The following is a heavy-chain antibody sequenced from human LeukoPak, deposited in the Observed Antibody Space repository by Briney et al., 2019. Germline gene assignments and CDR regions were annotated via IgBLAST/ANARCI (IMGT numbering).Heavy chain of an antibody. CDR2: IIPIFGTA. CDR3: AREIVVVVAATEDYYYYCGMDV. CDR1: GGTFSSYA. D-gene: IGHD2-15*01. Sequence: ASVKVSCKASGGTFSSYAISWVRQAPGQGLEWMGGIIPIFGTANYAQKFQGRVTITADESTSTAYMELSSLRSEDTAVYYCAREIVVVVAATEDYYYYCGMDVWGQGTTVTVSS. V-gene: IGHV1-69*13. J-gene: IGHJ6*02.